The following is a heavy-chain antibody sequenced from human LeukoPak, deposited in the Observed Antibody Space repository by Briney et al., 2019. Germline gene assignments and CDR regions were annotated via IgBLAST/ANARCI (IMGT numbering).Heavy chain of an antibody. CDR3: TRDQTPYY. CDR1: GFTFSIHA. V-gene: IGHV3-49*04. J-gene: IGHJ4*02. Sequence: GGSLRLSCAASGFTFSIHAMSWVRQAPGKGLEWVGFIRSKAYGGTTEYAASVKGRFTISRDDSKSIAYLQMNSLKTEDTAVYYCTRDQTPYYWGQGTLVTVSS. CDR2: IRSKAYGGTT.